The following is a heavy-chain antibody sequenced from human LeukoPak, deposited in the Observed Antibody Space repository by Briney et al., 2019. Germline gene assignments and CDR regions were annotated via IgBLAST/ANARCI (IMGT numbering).Heavy chain of an antibody. J-gene: IGHJ4*02. D-gene: IGHD5-18*01. V-gene: IGHV3-7*01. CDR3: ARDKGIQLWSTRYYFDY. CDR1: GFTFSSYW. CDR2: IKQDGSEE. Sequence: GGSLRLSCAASGFTFSSYWMSWVRQAPGKGLEWVANIKQDGSEEYYVDSVKGRFTISRDNAKNSLYLQMNSLRAEDTAVYYCARDKGIQLWSTRYYFDYWGQGTLVTVSS.